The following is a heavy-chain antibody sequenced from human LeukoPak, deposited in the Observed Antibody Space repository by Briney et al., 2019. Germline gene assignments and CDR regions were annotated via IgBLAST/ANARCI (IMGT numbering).Heavy chain of an antibody. D-gene: IGHD3-22*01. CDR2: INHSGST. CDR1: GGSFSGYY. V-gene: IGHV4-34*01. J-gene: IGHJ4*02. Sequence: SETLSLTCAVYGGSFSGYYWSWIRQPPGKGLEWIGEINHSGSTNYNPSLKRRVTISVDTSKNQFSLKLSSVTAADTAVYYCARGRPVDSSGSHLGYWGQGTLVTVSS. CDR3: ARGRPVDSSGSHLGY.